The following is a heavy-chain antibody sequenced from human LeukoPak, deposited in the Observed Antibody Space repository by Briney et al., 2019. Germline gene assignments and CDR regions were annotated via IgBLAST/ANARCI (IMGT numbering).Heavy chain of an antibody. J-gene: IGHJ4*02. CDR1: GFTFISYA. V-gene: IGHV3-30*04. D-gene: IGHD3-9*01. CDR3: ARGGLGRYFDWLFDYFDY. CDR2: ISYDGSNK. Sequence: GTSLRLSCAASGFTFISYAIHWVRQAPGKGLEWVAVISYDGSNKYYADSVKGRFTISRDNSKNTLYLQMNSLRAEDTAVYYCARGGLGRYFDWLFDYFDYWGQGTLVTVSS.